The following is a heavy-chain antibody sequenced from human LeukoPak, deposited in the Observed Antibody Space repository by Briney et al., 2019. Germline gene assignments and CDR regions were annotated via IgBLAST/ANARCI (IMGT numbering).Heavy chain of an antibody. J-gene: IGHJ5*02. V-gene: IGHV1-8*01. CDR3: ARDEGIVVVPAAIRGEYNWFDP. D-gene: IGHD2-2*02. Sequence: ASVKVSCKASGYTFTSYDINWVRQATGQGLEWMGWMNPNSGNTGYAQKFQGRVTMTRNTSISTAYMELSSLRSEDTAVYYCARDEGIVVVPAAIRGEYNWFDPWGQGTLATVSS. CDR2: MNPNSGNT. CDR1: GYTFTSYD.